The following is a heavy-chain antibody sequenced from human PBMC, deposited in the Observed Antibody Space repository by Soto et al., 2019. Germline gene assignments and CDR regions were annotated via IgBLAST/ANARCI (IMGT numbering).Heavy chain of an antibody. V-gene: IGHV4-61*01. Sequence: QVPLQESGPGLVKPSETLSLTCTVSGGSVSSGSYYWSWIRQPPGKGLEWIGYIYYSGSTNYNPSLKSRVTISVDTSKNQFSLKLSSVTAADTAVYYCARVAGRAAAGRFCDYWGQGTLVTVSS. CDR2: IYYSGST. J-gene: IGHJ4*02. D-gene: IGHD6-13*01. CDR1: GGSVSSGSYY. CDR3: ARVAGRAAAGRFCDY.